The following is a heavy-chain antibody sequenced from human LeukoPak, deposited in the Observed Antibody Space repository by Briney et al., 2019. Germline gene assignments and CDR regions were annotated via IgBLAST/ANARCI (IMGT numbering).Heavy chain of an antibody. CDR2: IYYSGST. CDR1: GVSISSGVYY. J-gene: IGHJ3*02. CDR3: ARERIETLIGDAFDI. Sequence: PSQTLSLTCTVSGVSISSGVYYWSWIRPPPGEGREWIGYIYYSGSTYYNLPLKRRVTISVDTSKNQFSLKLSSVAAADTVVYCCARERIETLIGDAFDIWGQGTMVTVSS. V-gene: IGHV4-30-4*08. D-gene: IGHD3-16*02.